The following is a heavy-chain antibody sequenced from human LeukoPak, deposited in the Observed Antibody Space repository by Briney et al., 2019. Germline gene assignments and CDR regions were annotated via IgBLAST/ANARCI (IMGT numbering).Heavy chain of an antibody. D-gene: IGHD3-3*01. CDR3: TRVGLRFLEWLPYYFDY. Sequence: GGSLRLSCAASGFTFSSYSMNWVRQAPGKGLEWVGFIRSKAYGGTTEYAASVKGRFTISRDDSKSIAYLQMNSLKTEDTAVYYCTRVGLRFLEWLPYYFDYWGQGTLVTVSS. CDR1: GFTFSSYS. CDR2: IRSKAYGGTT. V-gene: IGHV3-49*04. J-gene: IGHJ4*02.